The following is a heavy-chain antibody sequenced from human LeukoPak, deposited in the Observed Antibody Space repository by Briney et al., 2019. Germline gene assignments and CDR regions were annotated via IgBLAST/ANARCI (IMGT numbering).Heavy chain of an antibody. CDR2: IYNTGST. Sequence: SETLSLTCGVSGYFVSSGYYWGWIRQPPGKGLEWIGNIYNTGSTYYNPSLKSRVTISVDTSNNQFSLKLSSVTSAGTAVYYCASRTTVTNAPSFDYWGQGSLVIVSS. D-gene: IGHD4-11*01. V-gene: IGHV4-38-2*01. J-gene: IGHJ4*02. CDR3: ASRTTVTNAPSFDY. CDR1: GYFVSSGYY.